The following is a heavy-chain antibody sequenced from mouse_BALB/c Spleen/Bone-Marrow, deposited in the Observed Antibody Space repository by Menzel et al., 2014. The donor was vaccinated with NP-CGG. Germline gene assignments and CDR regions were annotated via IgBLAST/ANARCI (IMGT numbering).Heavy chain of an antibody. Sequence: QVQLQQSGAELVMPGASVKMSCKASGHTFTDYWMHWVKQRPGQGLEWIGAIDTSDSYTSYNQKFKGKATLTVDESPSTAYMQLSSLTSEDSAVYYCARSDYRFDPLPYWGQGTLVTVSA. CDR2: IDTSDSYT. CDR1: GHTFTDYW. V-gene: IGHV1-69*01. D-gene: IGHD2-14*01. J-gene: IGHJ3*01. CDR3: ARSDYRFDPLPY.